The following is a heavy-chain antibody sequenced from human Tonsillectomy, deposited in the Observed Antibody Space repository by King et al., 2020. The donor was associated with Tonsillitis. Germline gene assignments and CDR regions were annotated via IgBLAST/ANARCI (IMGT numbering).Heavy chain of an antibody. V-gene: IGHV3-30*18. Sequence: QLVQSGGGVVQPGRSLRLSCAASGFTFSSYGMHWVRQAPGKGLEWVAVISYDGSNKYYADSVKGRFTISRDNSKNTLYLQMNSLRAEDTAVYYCAKDKSLSDYYYYYCGMDVWGQGTTVTVSS. J-gene: IGHJ6*02. CDR3: AKDKSLSDYYYYYCGMDV. CDR2: ISYDGSNK. CDR1: GFTFSSYG. D-gene: IGHD3-3*01.